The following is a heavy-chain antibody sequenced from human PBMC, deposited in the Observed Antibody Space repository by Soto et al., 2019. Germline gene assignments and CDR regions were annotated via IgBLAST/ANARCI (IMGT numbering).Heavy chain of an antibody. J-gene: IGHJ4*02. CDR1: GFSLSNSGVG. CDR3: AHYTLQDYGDYDPGTSHVFDS. CDR2: IYGDNDK. D-gene: IGHD4-17*01. V-gene: IGHV2-5*02. Sequence: QITLKESGPSPVKPTQTLTVTCTFSGFSLSNSGVGVAWIRQPPGKALEWLALIYGDNDKRYSPSLKTRLTITKDTSKNQVVLTMTTMDPVDTATYSCAHYTLQDYGDYDPGTSHVFDSWGQGTLVTVSS.